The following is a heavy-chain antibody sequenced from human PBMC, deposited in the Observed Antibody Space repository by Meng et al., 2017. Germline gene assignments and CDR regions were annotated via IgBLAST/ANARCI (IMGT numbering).Heavy chain of an antibody. V-gene: IGHV3-53*01. J-gene: IGHJ4*02. CDR1: GFTFSSYA. Sequence: GGSLRLSCAASGFTFSSYAMSWVRQAPGKGLEWVSVIYSGGSTYYADSVKGRFTISRDNSKNTLYLQMNSLRAEDTAVYYCASSGVGYSYFDYWGQGTLVTVSS. CDR2: IYSGGST. CDR3: ASSGVGYSYFDY. D-gene: IGHD5-18*01.